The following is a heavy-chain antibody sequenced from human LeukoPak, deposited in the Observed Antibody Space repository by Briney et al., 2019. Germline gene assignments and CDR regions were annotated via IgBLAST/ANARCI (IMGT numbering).Heavy chain of an antibody. V-gene: IGHV4-4*02. CDR2: IYHSGST. D-gene: IGHD2-2*01. CDR1: GGSISSSNW. CDR3: ARERKDYVVVPAAIDY. Sequence: PSETLSLTCAVSGGSISSSNWWSWVRQPPGKGLEWIGEIYHSGSTNYNPSLKSRVTISVDRSKNQFSLKLSSVTAADTAVYYCARERKDYVVVPAAIDYWGQGTLVTVSS. J-gene: IGHJ4*02.